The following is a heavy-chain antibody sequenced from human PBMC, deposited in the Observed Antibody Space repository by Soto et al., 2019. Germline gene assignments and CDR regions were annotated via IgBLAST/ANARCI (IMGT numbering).Heavy chain of an antibody. J-gene: IGHJ6*02. V-gene: IGHV4-59*08. CDR3: ARQGFGELHGLVDV. CDR2: MAYNGFT. D-gene: IGHD3-10*01. Sequence: SETLCLSCTVSGGPCANYYGSWFRQPPGKGLEWIGYMAYNGFTRYNPSLSSRVTISLDTSKNQFSLKLSSVTAADTALYYCARQGFGELHGLVDVWGQGTTVTVS. CDR1: GGPCANYY.